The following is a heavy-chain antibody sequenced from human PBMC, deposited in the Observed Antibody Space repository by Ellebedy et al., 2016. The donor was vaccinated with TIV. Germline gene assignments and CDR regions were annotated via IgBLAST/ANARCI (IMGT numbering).Heavy chain of an antibody. CDR1: GFTFDDYA. V-gene: IGHV3-9*01. D-gene: IGHD4-23*01. CDR2: ISWNSGSI. CDR3: AKDWGVGVVTLIDY. J-gene: IGHJ4*02. Sequence: GGSLRLSCAASGFTFDDYAMHWVRQAPGKGLEWVSGISWNSGSIGYADSVKGRFTISRDNAKNSLYLQMNSLRTEDTALYYCAKDWGVGVVTLIDYWGQGTLVTVSS.